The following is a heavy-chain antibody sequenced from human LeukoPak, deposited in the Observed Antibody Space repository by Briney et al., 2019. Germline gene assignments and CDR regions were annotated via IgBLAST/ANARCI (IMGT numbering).Heavy chain of an antibody. D-gene: IGHD3-10*01. Sequence: SETLSLTCTVSGGSISSHYWSWIRQPPGKGLEWIGYIYYSGSTNYNPSLKSRVTISVDTSKNQFSLKLSSVTAADTAVYYCARAIRFGELCYFDYWGQGTLVTVSS. CDR2: IYYSGST. CDR3: ARAIRFGELCYFDY. J-gene: IGHJ4*02. CDR1: GGSISSHY. V-gene: IGHV4-59*11.